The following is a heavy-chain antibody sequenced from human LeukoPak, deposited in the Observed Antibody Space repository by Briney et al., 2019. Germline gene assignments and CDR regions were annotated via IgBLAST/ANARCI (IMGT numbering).Heavy chain of an antibody. V-gene: IGHV4-34*01. D-gene: IGHD2-2*01. Sequence: PPETLSLTCAVYGGSFSGYYWSWVSHSPGKGLEWIGEINNSGGTNYKPCLKSRVTISVETSKNQFSLKLSSLTAADTAVYYCAREYCSSTSCYLHYMDVWGKGTTVTVSS. CDR2: INNSGGT. CDR1: GGSFSGYY. J-gene: IGHJ6*03. CDR3: AREYCSSTSCYLHYMDV.